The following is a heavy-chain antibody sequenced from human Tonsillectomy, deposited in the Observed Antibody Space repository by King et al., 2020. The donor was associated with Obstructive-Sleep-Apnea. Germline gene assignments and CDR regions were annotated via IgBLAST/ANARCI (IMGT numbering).Heavy chain of an antibody. CDR1: GLTFDHYA. CDR2: ISWNSGSI. J-gene: IGHJ6*02. D-gene: IGHD3-16*01. V-gene: IGHV3-9*01. Sequence: VQLVESGGGLVQPGRSLRLSCAASGLTFDHYAMHWVRQAPGKGLEWVSGISWNSGSIAYADSVKGRFTISRDNARNSLYLQMNGLRAEDTALYYCAKDISPGGGHYYYGMDVWGQGTTVTVSS. CDR3: AKDISPGGGHYYYGMDV.